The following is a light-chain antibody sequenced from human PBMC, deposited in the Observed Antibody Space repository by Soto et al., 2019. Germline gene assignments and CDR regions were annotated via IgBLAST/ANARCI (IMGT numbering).Light chain of an antibody. CDR3: GSYTRSNTVI. CDR1: SRDVGGYNY. V-gene: IGLV2-14*01. CDR2: DVT. Sequence: QSVLTQPASVSGSPGQSITISCTGTSRDVGGYNYVSWYQQHPGKAPKLLIYDVTNRPSGVSNRFSGSKSGNAASLTISGLQAEDEADYYCGSYTRSNTVIFGGGTKLNVL. J-gene: IGLJ2*01.